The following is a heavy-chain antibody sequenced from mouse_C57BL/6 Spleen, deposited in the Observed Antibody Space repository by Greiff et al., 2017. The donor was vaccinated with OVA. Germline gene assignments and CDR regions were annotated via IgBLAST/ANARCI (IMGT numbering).Heavy chain of an antibody. J-gene: IGHJ2*01. CDR3: ARGDGNPYLDY. V-gene: IGHV1-69*01. CDR2: IDPSDSYT. D-gene: IGHD2-1*01. Sequence: QVQLQQPGAELVMPGASVKLSCKASGYTFTSYWMHWVKQRPGQGLEWIGEIDPSDSYTNYNQKFKGKSTSTVDKSSSTAYMQLSGLTSEDSAVYYCARGDGNPYLDYWGQGTTLTVSS. CDR1: GYTFTSYW.